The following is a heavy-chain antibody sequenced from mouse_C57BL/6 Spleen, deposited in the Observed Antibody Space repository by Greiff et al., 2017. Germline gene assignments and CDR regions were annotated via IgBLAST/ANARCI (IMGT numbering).Heavy chain of an antibody. J-gene: IGHJ3*01. CDR1: GYAFSSSW. Sequence: QVQLQQSGPELVKPGASVKISCKASGYAFSSSWMNWVKQRPGKGLEWIGRIYPGDGDTNYNGKFKGKATLTADKSSSTAYMQLSSLTSEDSAVYFCAREDGYCSPEFAYWGQGTLVTVSA. D-gene: IGHD2-3*01. CDR2: IYPGDGDT. CDR3: AREDGYCSPEFAY. V-gene: IGHV1-82*01.